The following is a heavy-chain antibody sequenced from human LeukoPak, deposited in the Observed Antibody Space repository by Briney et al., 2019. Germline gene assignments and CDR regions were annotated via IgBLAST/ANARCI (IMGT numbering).Heavy chain of an antibody. CDR1: GGSISTYF. CDR2: IYTSGNT. CDR3: ARTPYVSPFFDS. Sequence: PSETLSLTRTVSGGSISTYFWNWVRQPAGKGLEWIGRIYTSGNTNYNPSLKNRVTVSLDTSKNQFSLKLTSVTAADTAMYYCARTPYVSPFFDSWGQGTLVTVSS. V-gene: IGHV4-4*07. D-gene: IGHD3-16*01. J-gene: IGHJ4*02.